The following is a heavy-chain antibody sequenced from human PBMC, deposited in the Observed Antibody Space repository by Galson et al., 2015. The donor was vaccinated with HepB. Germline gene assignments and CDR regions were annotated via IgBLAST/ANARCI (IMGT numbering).Heavy chain of an antibody. Sequence: SLRLSCAASGFTFSSYAMHWVRQAPGKGLEWVAVISYDGSNKYYADSVKGRFTISRDNSKNTLYLQMNSLRAEDTAVYYCARDSTGWDYDSSGYDYWGQGTLVTVSS. CDR2: ISYDGSNK. CDR3: ARDSTGWDYDSSGYDY. V-gene: IGHV3-30-3*01. CDR1: GFTFSSYA. J-gene: IGHJ4*02. D-gene: IGHD3-22*01.